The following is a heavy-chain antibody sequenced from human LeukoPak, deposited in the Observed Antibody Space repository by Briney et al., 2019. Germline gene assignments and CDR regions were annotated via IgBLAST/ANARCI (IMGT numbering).Heavy chain of an antibody. Sequence: SWIRQHPGKGLEWIGYIYYSGSTYYNPSLKSRVTISVDTSKNQFSLKLSSVTAADTAVYYCARTSVTTLAGAFDIWGQGTMVTVSS. D-gene: IGHD4-17*01. V-gene: IGHV4-31*02. J-gene: IGHJ3*02. CDR2: IYYSGST. CDR3: ARTSVTTLAGAFDI.